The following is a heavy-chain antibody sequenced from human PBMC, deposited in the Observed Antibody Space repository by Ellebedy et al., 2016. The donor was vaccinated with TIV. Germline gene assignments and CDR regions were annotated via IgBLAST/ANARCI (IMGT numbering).Heavy chain of an antibody. CDR1: GFTFENYG. Sequence: GESLKISXAASGFTFENYGFHWVRQAPNKGLEWVAGIWYNGSKQYYAHSVKGRFTISRDDSQNTVFLRMNSLRAEDTAVYYCASRYCTSTSCYPYFEYWGQGTLVTVSS. V-gene: IGHV3-33*01. D-gene: IGHD2-2*01. CDR3: ASRYCTSTSCYPYFEY. J-gene: IGHJ4*02. CDR2: IWYNGSKQ.